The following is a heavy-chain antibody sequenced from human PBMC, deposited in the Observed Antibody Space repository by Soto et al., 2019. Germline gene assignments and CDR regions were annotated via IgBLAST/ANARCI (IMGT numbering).Heavy chain of an antibody. Sequence: QVQLVQSGAEVKKPGASVKVSCKASGYTFTGYYMHWVRQAPGQGLEWMGWINPNSGGTNYAQKFQGWVTMTRDTSISTAYMELSRPRSDDTAVYYCARQLDAPYYYYGMDVWGQGTTVTVSS. J-gene: IGHJ6*02. CDR1: GYTFTGYY. V-gene: IGHV1-2*04. CDR3: ARQLDAPYYYYGMDV. CDR2: INPNSGGT. D-gene: IGHD6-13*01.